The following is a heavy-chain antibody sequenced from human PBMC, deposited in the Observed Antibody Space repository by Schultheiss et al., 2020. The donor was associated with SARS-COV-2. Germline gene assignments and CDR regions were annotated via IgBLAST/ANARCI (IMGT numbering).Heavy chain of an antibody. Sequence: GGSLRLSCAASGFTFSSYAMSWVRQAPGKGLEWVAISGSGGTIYYADSLKGRFTISRDNAKNSVYLQMNSLRAEDTAVYYCAKDFVGYSSGWYVFDYWGQGTLVTVSS. D-gene: IGHD6-19*01. CDR3: AKDFVGYSSGWYVFDY. J-gene: IGHJ4*02. V-gene: IGHV3-23*01. CDR2: ISGSGGTI. CDR1: GFTFSSYA.